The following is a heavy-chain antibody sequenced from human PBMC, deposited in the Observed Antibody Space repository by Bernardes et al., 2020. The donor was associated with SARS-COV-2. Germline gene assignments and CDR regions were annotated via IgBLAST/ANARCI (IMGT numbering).Heavy chain of an antibody. CDR2: IYSSGYS. D-gene: IGHD3-22*01. J-gene: IGHJ4*02. CDR3: ARVKAYYDSSGYYYPFDY. V-gene: IGHV4-39*02. CDR1: GDSISSSDYS. Sequence: ETLSLTCSVSGDSISSSDYSWGWVRQPPGGGLEWIGNIYSSGYSYHSPSLTSRVALSVDTSKNQFSLNLASVTAADTAVYFCARVKAYYDSSGYYYPFDYWGQGTLVTVSS.